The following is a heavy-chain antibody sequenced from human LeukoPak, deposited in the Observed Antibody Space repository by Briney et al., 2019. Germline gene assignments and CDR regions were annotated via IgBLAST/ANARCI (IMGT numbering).Heavy chain of an antibody. CDR2: IIPIFGTA. CDR3: ARVNYYDPSFDY. CDR1: GGTFSSYA. D-gene: IGHD3-22*01. J-gene: IGHJ4*02. Sequence: ASVKVSCKASGGTFSSYAISWVRQAPGHGLEWMGGIIPIFGTANYAQKFQGRVTITADESTSTAYMELSSLRSEDTAVYYCARVNYYDPSFDYWGQGTLVTVSS. V-gene: IGHV1-69*13.